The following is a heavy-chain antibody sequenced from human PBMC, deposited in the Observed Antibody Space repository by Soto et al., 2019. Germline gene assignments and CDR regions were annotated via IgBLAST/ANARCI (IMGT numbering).Heavy chain of an antibody. CDR3: TTDLDYYGSGSPLGDFDY. CDR2: IKSKTDGGTT. CDR1: GFTFSNAW. Sequence: GGSLRLSCAASGFTFSNAWMNWVRQAPGKGLEWVGRIKSKTDGGTTDYAAPVKGRFTISRDDSKNTLYLQMNSLKTEDTAVYYCTTDLDYYGSGSPLGDFDYWGQGTLVTVSS. J-gene: IGHJ4*02. V-gene: IGHV3-15*07. D-gene: IGHD3-10*01.